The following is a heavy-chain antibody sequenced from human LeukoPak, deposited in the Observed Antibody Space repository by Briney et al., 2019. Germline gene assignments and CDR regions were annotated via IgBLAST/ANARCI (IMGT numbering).Heavy chain of an antibody. CDR1: GDSISSEY. V-gene: IGHV4-4*09. J-gene: IGHJ6*02. D-gene: IGHD4-17*01. Sequence: SETLSLTCNVSGDSISSEYWSWIRQPPGKSLEWVGYIYTGGITNYNPSLKSRVTISVDTSKNQFSLKLSSVTAADTAVYYCARMQMTTVTTVYYYYGMDVWGQGTTVTVSS. CDR3: ARMQMTTVTTVYYYYGMDV. CDR2: IYTGGIT.